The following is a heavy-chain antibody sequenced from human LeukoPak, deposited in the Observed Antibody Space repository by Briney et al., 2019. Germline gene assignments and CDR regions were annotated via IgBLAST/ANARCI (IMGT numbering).Heavy chain of an antibody. CDR1: GGSIRSGGYS. V-gene: IGHV4-30-4*07. D-gene: IGHD3-16*01. CDR2: IYYSGST. Sequence: SETLSLTCVVSGGSIRSGGYSWSWIRQPPGKGLEWIGYIYYSGSTYYNPSLKSRVTISVDKSKNQFSLKLSSVTAADTAVYYCASQGGESPGGYYYYMDVWGKGTTVTVSS. J-gene: IGHJ6*03. CDR3: ASQGGESPGGYYYYMDV.